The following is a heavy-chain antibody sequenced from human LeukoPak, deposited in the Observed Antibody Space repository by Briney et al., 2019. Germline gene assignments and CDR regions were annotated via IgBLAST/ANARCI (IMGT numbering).Heavy chain of an antibody. D-gene: IGHD6-13*01. J-gene: IGHJ4*02. CDR1: GFTFSSYA. CDR2: ISGSGGST. V-gene: IGHV3-23*01. CDR3: AKECLIGYSSSHYDY. Sequence: GGSLRLSCAASGFTFSSYAMSWVRQAPGKGLEWVSAISGSGGSTYYADSVKGRFTISRDNSKNTLYLQMNSLGAEDTAVYYCAKECLIGYSSSHYDYWGQGTLVTVSS.